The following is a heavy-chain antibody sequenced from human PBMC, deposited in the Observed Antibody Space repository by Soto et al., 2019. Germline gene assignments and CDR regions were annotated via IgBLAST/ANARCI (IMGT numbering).Heavy chain of an antibody. D-gene: IGHD3-10*01. Sequence: GGSLRLSCAASGFTFSSYGMHWVRQAPGKGLEWVAVIWYDGSNKYYADSVKGRFTISRDNSKNTLYLQMNSLRAEDTAVYYCTKGSQGVSRDYWGQGTLVTVSS. CDR2: IWYDGSNK. CDR1: GFTFSSYG. V-gene: IGHV3-33*06. J-gene: IGHJ4*02. CDR3: TKGSQGVSRDY.